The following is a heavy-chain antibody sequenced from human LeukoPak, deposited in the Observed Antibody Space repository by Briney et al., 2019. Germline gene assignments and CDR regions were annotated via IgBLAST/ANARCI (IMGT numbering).Heavy chain of an antibody. Sequence: GGSLRLSCSASGTAFRTYAMHWVRQPPGKGLYYVSAISINGGITYYADSVRGRFTISRDNSKNTLYPQMSSLRHDDTAVYYCVRTYDENPLGWFDPWGQGTLVTVSS. CDR1: GTAFRTYA. D-gene: IGHD5-12*01. CDR2: ISINGGIT. V-gene: IGHV3-64D*06. J-gene: IGHJ5*02. CDR3: VRTYDENPLGWFDP.